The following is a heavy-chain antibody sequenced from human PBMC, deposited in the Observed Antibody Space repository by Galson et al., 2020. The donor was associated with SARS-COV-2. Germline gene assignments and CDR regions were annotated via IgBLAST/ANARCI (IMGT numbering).Heavy chain of an antibody. CDR1: GYTFTSYG. J-gene: IGHJ6*02. CDR2: ISAYNGNT. Sequence: ASVKVSCKASGYTFTSYGISWVRQAPGQGLEWMGWISAYNGNTNYAQKLKGRVTMTTDTSTSTAYMELRSLRSDDTAVYYCARGVDSSGFHPMITPEHFYGMDGWGQGTTVIVSS. CDR3: ARGVDSSGFHPMITPEHFYGMDG. D-gene: IGHD3-22*01. V-gene: IGHV1-18*01.